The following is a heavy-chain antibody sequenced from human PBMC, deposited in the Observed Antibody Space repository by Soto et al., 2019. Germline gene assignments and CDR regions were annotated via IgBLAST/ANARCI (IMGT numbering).Heavy chain of an antibody. CDR2: INHSGST. CDR3: ARGRANNYSNRNYYYYGMDV. V-gene: IGHV4-34*01. Sequence: SEPLSLTCAVYGGSFSGYYWSWIRQPPGKGLEWIGEINHSGSTNYNPSLKSRITISVDTSKNQFSLKLSSVTAADTAVYYCARGRANNYSNRNYYYYGMDVWGQGTTVTVSS. D-gene: IGHD4-4*01. J-gene: IGHJ6*02. CDR1: GGSFSGYY.